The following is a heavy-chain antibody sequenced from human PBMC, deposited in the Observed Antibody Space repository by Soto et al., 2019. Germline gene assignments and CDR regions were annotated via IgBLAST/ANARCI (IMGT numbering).Heavy chain of an antibody. CDR1: GYTFTSYY. CDR2: INPSGGST. J-gene: IGHJ6*02. V-gene: IGHV1-46*01. CDR3: ASGRTRSSITMIVVVDYGMDV. D-gene: IGHD3-22*01. Sequence: ASVKVSCKASGYTFTSYYMHWVRQAPGQGLEWMGIINPSGGSTSYAQKFQGRVTMTRDMSTSTVYMELSSLRSEDTAVYYCASGRTRSSITMIVVVDYGMDVWGQGTTVTVSS.